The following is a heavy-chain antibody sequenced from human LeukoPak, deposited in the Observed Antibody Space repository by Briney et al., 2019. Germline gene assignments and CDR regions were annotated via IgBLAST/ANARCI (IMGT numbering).Heavy chain of an antibody. CDR1: GGSISSSSYY. Sequence: PSETLSLTCTVSGGSISSSSYYWGWIRQPPGKGLEWIGSIYYSGSTYYNPSLKSRVTISVDTSKNQFSLKLSSVTAADTAVYYCARLRCIAAAGTASKSLWFDPWGQGTLVTVSS. CDR2: IYYSGST. V-gene: IGHV4-39*01. D-gene: IGHD6-13*01. J-gene: IGHJ5*02. CDR3: ARLRCIAAAGTASKSLWFDP.